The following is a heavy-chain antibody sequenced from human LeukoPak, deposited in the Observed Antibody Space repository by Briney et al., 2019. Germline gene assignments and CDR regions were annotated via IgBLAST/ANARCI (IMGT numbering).Heavy chain of an antibody. CDR2: INPKIGGT. D-gene: IGHD2-15*01. CDR1: GYTFNDYF. V-gene: IGHV1-2*02. J-gene: IGHJ4*02. Sequence: GASVKVSCKASGYTFNDYFVHWMRQAPGQGLEWMGWINPKIGGTDYAQKFQGRVTMTRDTSISTAYMELCGLRSDDTAIYYCARDLFTPRDHWGQGTLVTVSS. CDR3: ARDLFTPRDH.